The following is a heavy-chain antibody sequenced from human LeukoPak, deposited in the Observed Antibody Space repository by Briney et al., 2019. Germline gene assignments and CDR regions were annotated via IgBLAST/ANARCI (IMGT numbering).Heavy chain of an antibody. J-gene: IGHJ4*02. D-gene: IGHD4-23*01. Sequence: SSETLSLTCSVSGGSVSSGNYYWSWIRQPPGKGLEWVGCIFYTGTTSYNPSLKSRVTISADTSKKQFSLSLTSVTAADTAVYYCARSWSGGNYGNLDYWGQGRVVTVSS. V-gene: IGHV4-61*01. CDR2: IFYTGTT. CDR1: GGSVSSGNYY. CDR3: ARSWSGGNYGNLDY.